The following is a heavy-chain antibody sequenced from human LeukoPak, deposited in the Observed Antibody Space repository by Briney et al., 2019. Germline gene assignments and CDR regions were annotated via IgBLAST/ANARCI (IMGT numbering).Heavy chain of an antibody. CDR1: GLTFSSYA. D-gene: IGHD5-18*01. CDR3: AKRDTAN. Sequence: GGSLRLSCAASGLTFSSYAMSWVRQAPVKGLEWVSSISDSGGSTYYADSVKGRFTISRDNSNNTLYLQMNSLRAEDTAVYYCAKRDTANWGQGTLVTVSS. J-gene: IGHJ4*02. V-gene: IGHV3-23*01. CDR2: ISDSGGST.